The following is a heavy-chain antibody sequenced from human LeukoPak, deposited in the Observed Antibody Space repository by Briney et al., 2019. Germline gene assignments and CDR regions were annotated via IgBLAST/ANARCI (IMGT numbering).Heavy chain of an antibody. D-gene: IGHD4-17*01. V-gene: IGHV3-7*01. CDR2: IKQDGSEK. Sequence: GGSLRLSCAASGFTFTGFWMGWVRQAPGKGLEWVAHIKQDGSEKYYVESVKGRFTISRDNARNLVFLQMSSLRAEDTAMYYCARGNFGDYDCGQGTLVTVSS. J-gene: IGHJ4*02. CDR3: ARGNFGDYD. CDR1: GFTFTGFW.